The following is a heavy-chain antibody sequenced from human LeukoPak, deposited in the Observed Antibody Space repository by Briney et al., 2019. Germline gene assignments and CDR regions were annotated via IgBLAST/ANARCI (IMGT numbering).Heavy chain of an antibody. CDR1: GFTFRSSG. CDR3: ARDLGVPSAAPDYFYYTYMDV. Sequence: QPGGSLRLSCAASGFTFRSSGMNWVRQAPGKGPEWLSHISDDSTMYYADSVRGRFTISRDNAKNSLFLQMYSLRAEDTAVYYCARDLGVPSAAPDYFYYTYMDVWGKGTTVTVSS. CDR2: ISDDSTM. J-gene: IGHJ6*03. V-gene: IGHV3-48*03. D-gene: IGHD2-2*01.